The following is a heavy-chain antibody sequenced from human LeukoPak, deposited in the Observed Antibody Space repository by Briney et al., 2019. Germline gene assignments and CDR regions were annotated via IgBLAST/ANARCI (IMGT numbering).Heavy chain of an antibody. D-gene: IGHD6-19*01. CDR1: GGSISSYY. J-gene: IGHJ4*02. V-gene: IGHV4-59*05. Sequence: SETLSLTCTVSGGSISSYYWSWIRQPPGKGLEWIGSIYYSGSTYYNPSLKSRVTISVDTSKNQFSLKLSSVTAADTAVYYCARPVSGLVNYWGQGTLVTVSS. CDR3: ARPVSGLVNY. CDR2: IYYSGST.